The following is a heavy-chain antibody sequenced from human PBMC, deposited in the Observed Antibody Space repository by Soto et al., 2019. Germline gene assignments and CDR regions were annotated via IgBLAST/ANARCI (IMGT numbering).Heavy chain of an antibody. CDR2: IYWDDDK. V-gene: IGHV2-5*02. J-gene: IGHJ4*02. CDR1: GFSLSSSGVG. D-gene: IGHD3-22*01. CDR3: ARGGWTTYDSRFFDY. Sequence: QITVKDSGPALARPTQTLTLTCTFSGFSLSSSGVGVGWIRQPPGKALEWLALIYWDDDKRYSPSLKSMLHLAKDTSKNQGVRTLTKLHTVDTATYYCARGGWTTYDSRFFDYWGPGPLVTVSS.